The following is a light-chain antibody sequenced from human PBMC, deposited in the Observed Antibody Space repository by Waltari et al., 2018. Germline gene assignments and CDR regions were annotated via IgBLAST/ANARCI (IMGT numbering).Light chain of an antibody. CDR3: QQYNTTPT. CDR2: WAS. V-gene: IGKV4-1*01. J-gene: IGKJ1*01. CDR1: QTVLYSSNNKNY. Sequence: DIVMTQSPDSLAVSLGERATITCKSSQTVLYSSNNKNYLAWYQQKAGQSPKLLLYWASTRESGVPDRFSGSGSGTDFTLTINSLQAEDVAVYYCQQYNTTPTFGQGTKVEIK.